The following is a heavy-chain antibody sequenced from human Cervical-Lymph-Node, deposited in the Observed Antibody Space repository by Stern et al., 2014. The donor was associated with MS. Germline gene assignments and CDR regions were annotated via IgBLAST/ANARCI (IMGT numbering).Heavy chain of an antibody. CDR2: IDRVGSEK. CDR1: GFNFRSYW. V-gene: IGHV3-7*01. J-gene: IGHJ4*02. Sequence: EDQLVESGGGLVRPGGSLRLSCAASGFNFRSYWMSWVRQAPGKGLEWVGHIDRVGSEKNYVDSVKGRFTISRDNAKNSLYLEMNSLRDEDTAVYYCVREDSDFDYWGQGTLVAVSS. CDR3: VREDSDFDY.